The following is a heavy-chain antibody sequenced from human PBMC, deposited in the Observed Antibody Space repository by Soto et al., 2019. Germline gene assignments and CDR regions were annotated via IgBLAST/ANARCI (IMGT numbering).Heavy chain of an antibody. CDR2: ISGSGTTI. CDR3: VSDSYYYASDY. CDR1: GFSFSAQY. Sequence: GGSLRLSCAASGFSFSAQYMTWMRQAPGKGLEWASYISGSGTTIHYTDSVKGRFTVSRDNAKNSVYLQMNSLRAEDTAVYYCVSDSYYYASDYWGQGTLVTVSS. J-gene: IGHJ4*02. D-gene: IGHD3-10*01. V-gene: IGHV3-11*01.